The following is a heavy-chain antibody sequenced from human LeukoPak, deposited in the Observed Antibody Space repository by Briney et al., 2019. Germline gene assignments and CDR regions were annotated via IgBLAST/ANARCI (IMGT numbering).Heavy chain of an antibody. CDR3: ARGLGGYFDWLLPYFDY. CDR2: IYYSGST. V-gene: IGHV4-59*01. Sequence: SETLSLTCTVSGGSISSYYWSWIRQPPGKGLEWIGYIYYSGSTNYNPSLKSRVTISVDTSKNQFSLKLSSVTAADTAVYYCARGLGGYFDWLLPYFDYWGQGTLVTVSS. J-gene: IGHJ4*02. CDR1: GGSISSYY. D-gene: IGHD3-9*01.